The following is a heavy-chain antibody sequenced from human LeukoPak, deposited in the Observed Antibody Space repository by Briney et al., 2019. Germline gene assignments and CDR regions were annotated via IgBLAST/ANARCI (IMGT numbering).Heavy chain of an antibody. CDR3: AKVAAAGIPPAYYYYMDV. V-gene: IGHV3-9*01. Sequence: GGSLRLSCAASGFTFDDYAMHWVRQAPGKGLEWVSGISWNSGSIGYADSVKGRFTISRDNSKNTLYLQMNSLRAEDTAVYYCAKVAAAGIPPAYYYYMDVWGKGTTVTVSS. CDR1: GFTFDDYA. J-gene: IGHJ6*03. D-gene: IGHD6-13*01. CDR2: ISWNSGSI.